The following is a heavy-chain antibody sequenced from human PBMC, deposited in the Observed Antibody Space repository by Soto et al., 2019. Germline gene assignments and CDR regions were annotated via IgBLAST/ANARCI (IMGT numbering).Heavy chain of an antibody. D-gene: IGHD6-19*01. J-gene: IGHJ4*02. V-gene: IGHV3-23*01. Sequence: GGSPRLSCAASEFTFSTYAMNWVRQAPGKGLEWVSGISGSGDSTYYADSVKGRFTVSRDNSKNTLYLQMNSLRAEDTAVFYCAKERSSGWSLDYWGQGTLVTVSS. CDR3: AKERSSGWSLDY. CDR1: EFTFSTYA. CDR2: ISGSGDST.